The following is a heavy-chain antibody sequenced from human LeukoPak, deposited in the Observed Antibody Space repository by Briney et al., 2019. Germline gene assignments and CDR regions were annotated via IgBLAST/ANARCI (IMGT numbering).Heavy chain of an antibody. CDR1: GGAISSGDYY. CDR2: IYYSGST. CDR3: ARGRYGWLPFDY. J-gene: IGHJ4*02. D-gene: IGHD3-16*01. V-gene: IGHV4-31*03. Sequence: SQTLSITSTVSGGAISSGDYYLTWILPLPRTFLVWFGYIYYSGSTHYNPSLKSRVTISVDTSKNQFTLKLSSVTAADTAVYYCARGRYGWLPFDYWGQGTLVTVSS.